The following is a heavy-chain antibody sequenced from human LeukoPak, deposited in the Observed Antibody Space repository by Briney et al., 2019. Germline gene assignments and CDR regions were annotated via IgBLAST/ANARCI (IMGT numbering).Heavy chain of an antibody. Sequence: ASVKVSCKASGYTFTDYYLHWVRQAAGQGLEWMAWINPNSGGTNYAQKFQGRDTMTRDTSINTASMELTSLSSDDTAVYYCAIRYSGSFDYWGQGTLVTVSS. J-gene: IGHJ4*02. CDR1: GYTFTDYY. V-gene: IGHV1-2*02. CDR3: AIRYSGSFDY. CDR2: INPNSGGT. D-gene: IGHD1-26*01.